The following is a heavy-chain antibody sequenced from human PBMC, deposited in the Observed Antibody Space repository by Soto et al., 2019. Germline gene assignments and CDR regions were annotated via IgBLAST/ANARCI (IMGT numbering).Heavy chain of an antibody. D-gene: IGHD2-15*01. J-gene: IGHJ6*02. Sequence: QVQLVESGGGVVQPGRSLRLSCAASGFTFSSYGMHWVRQAPGKGLEWVAVIWYDGSNKYYADSVKGRFTISRDNSKNTLYLQMNSLRAEDTAVYYCAREWVVAPPYYYYGMDVWGQGTTVTVSS. CDR2: IWYDGSNK. CDR1: GFTFSSYG. CDR3: AREWVVAPPYYYYGMDV. V-gene: IGHV3-33*01.